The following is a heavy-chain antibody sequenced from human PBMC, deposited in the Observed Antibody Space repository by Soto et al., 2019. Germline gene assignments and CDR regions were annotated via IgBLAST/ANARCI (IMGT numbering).Heavy chain of an antibody. Sequence: QVHLVQSGAEVKKPGASVKVSCKASGYTFTSYGITWLRQAPGQGLEWMGWISTHSGNTDYAQKLQGRVSVTRDTSPSTAYLELRSLRSDDTAVYYCARGRYGDYWGQGALVTVSS. CDR1: GYTFTSYG. D-gene: IGHD1-1*01. V-gene: IGHV1-18*01. CDR3: ARGRYGDY. J-gene: IGHJ4*02. CDR2: ISTHSGNT.